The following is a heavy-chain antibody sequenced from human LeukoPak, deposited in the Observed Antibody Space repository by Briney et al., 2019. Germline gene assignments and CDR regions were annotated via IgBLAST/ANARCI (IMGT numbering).Heavy chain of an antibody. CDR2: ISSNGDSA. Sequence: PGGSLRLSCEVSGFTFSNYAMHWVRQAPGKGLEYVSAISSNGDSAYYANSVKGRFTISRDNSKNTLYPQVASLSPEHMAVYYCARADSGPSFPPDYWGQGTLVTASS. D-gene: IGHD5-12*01. CDR1: GFTFSNYA. V-gene: IGHV3-64*01. CDR3: ARADSGPSFPPDY. J-gene: IGHJ4*02.